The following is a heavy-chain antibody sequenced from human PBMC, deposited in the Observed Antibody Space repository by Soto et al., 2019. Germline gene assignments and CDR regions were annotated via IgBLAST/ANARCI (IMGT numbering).Heavy chain of an antibody. Sequence: QVQLQESGPGLVKPSETLSLTCTVSGGSVSSGSYYWSWIRQPPGKGLEWIGYIYYSGSTNYNPSIKSRVPISVDTSKNQFSLKLSSVTAADTAVYYCARAPSYCISTSCYGYYYGMDVWGQGTTVTVSS. CDR1: GGSVSSGSYY. CDR2: IYYSGST. J-gene: IGHJ6*02. V-gene: IGHV4-61*01. D-gene: IGHD2-2*01. CDR3: ARAPSYCISTSCYGYYYGMDV.